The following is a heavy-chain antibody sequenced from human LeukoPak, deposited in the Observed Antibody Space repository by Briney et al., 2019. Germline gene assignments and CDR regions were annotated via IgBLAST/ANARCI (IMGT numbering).Heavy chain of an antibody. D-gene: IGHD1-26*01. V-gene: IGHV4-31*11. CDR1: GGSISSGGYY. Sequence: SETLSLTCAVSGGSISSGGYYWSWIRQHPGKGLEWIGYIYYSGSTYYNPSLKSRVTISVDTSKNQFSLKLSSVTAEDTAVYYCARDPAGGVGARIDYWGQGTLVTVSS. CDR3: ARDPAGGVGARIDY. CDR2: IYYSGST. J-gene: IGHJ4*02.